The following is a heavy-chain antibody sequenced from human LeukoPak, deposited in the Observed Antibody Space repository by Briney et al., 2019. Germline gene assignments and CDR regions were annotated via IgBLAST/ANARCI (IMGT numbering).Heavy chain of an antibody. V-gene: IGHV3-30*04. J-gene: IGHJ3*02. CDR2: ISYDGSNK. Sequence: GGSLRLSCAASGFTSSSYAMHWVRQAPGKGLEWVAVISYDGSNKYYADSVKGRFTISRDNSKNTLYLQMNSLRAEDTAVYYCASELAYCGGDCYSAFDIWGQGTMVTVSS. CDR3: ASELAYCGGDCYSAFDI. CDR1: GFTSSSYA. D-gene: IGHD2-21*02.